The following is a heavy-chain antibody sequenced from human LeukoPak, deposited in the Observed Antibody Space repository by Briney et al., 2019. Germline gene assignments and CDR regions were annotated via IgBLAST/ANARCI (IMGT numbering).Heavy chain of an antibody. D-gene: IGHD1-26*01. CDR1: GFTFNSYD. J-gene: IGHJ5*01. CDR2: ISGSGGNT. Sequence: HPGGSLRLSCAASGFTFNSYDMSWARQAPGKGLEWVTAISGSGGNTYYAESVRVRFTIHRHNSKNKLHLPMNSQIAEDTVVYYCAKDYRRSGSGSANAGWFDSWGQGTLVTVSS. CDR3: AKDYRRSGSGSANAGWFDS. V-gene: IGHV3-23*01.